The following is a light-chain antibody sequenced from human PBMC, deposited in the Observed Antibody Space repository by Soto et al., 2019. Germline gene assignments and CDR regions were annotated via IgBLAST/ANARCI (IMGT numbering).Light chain of an antibody. CDR1: SSDVGGYNY. V-gene: IGLV2-14*01. CDR3: SSYRSSSTHWV. Sequence: QSVLTQPASVSGSPGQSITISCTGTSSDVGGYNYVSWYQQHPGKAPKLMIYDVSNRPSGVSNRFSGSKSGNTASLTISGLQADDEADYYCSSYRSSSTHWVFGRGTKVTVL. CDR2: DVS. J-gene: IGLJ3*02.